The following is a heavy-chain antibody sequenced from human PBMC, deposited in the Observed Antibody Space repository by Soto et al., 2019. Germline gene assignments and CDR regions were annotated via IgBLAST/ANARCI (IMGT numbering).Heavy chain of an antibody. Sequence: PRLSCTASGFTFRNYAMSWVRRAPGKGLEWVSGISDSGGNTFHADSVKGRFTVSRDNSRETLYLQMSSLRAEDTAVYFCAKDRYGSGSFHDYWGQGTLVTVSA. D-gene: IGHD3-10*01. CDR1: GFTFRNYA. V-gene: IGHV3-23*01. CDR3: AKDRYGSGSFHDY. J-gene: IGHJ4*02. CDR2: ISDSGGNT.